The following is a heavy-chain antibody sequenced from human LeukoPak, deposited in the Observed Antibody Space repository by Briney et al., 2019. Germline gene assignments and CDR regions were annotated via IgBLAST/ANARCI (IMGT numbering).Heavy chain of an antibody. CDR3: ARRRDGYNLFDY. Sequence: PSETLSLTCTVSGGSINNYYWSWIRQPPGKGLEWIGYIYYSGSTNYNPSLKSRVTISVDTSKNQVSLKLSSVTAADTAVYYCARRRDGYNLFDYWGQGTLVTVSS. V-gene: IGHV4-59*08. J-gene: IGHJ4*02. CDR2: IYYSGST. D-gene: IGHD5-24*01. CDR1: GGSINNYY.